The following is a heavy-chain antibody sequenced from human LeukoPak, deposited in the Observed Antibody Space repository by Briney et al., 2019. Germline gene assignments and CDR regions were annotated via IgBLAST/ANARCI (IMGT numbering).Heavy chain of an antibody. CDR1: GFTFNDYG. Sequence: GGSLRLSCADSGFTFNDYGMSWVRQAPGKGLEWVCGINWDGGNTHCAESVRGRFTISRDNAKNSLFLQMSSLRAEDTALYYCARDVSSNWYSFNLWGQGTLVTVSS. V-gene: IGHV3-20*04. CDR3: ARDVSSNWYSFNL. D-gene: IGHD6-13*01. J-gene: IGHJ4*02. CDR2: INWDGGNT.